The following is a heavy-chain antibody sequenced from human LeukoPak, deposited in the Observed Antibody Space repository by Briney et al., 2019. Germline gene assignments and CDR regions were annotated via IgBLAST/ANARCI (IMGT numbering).Heavy chain of an antibody. CDR2: IRYDGSNK. D-gene: IGHD2-2*01. V-gene: IGHV3-30*02. CDR1: GFTFSSYG. CDR3: AKVFLGYCSSTSCYYYYYYMDV. Sequence: GGSLRLSCAASGFTFSSYGMHWVRQAPGKGLEWVAFIRYDGSNKYYADSVKGRFTISRDNSKNTLYLQMNCLRAEDTAVYYCAKVFLGYCSSTSCYYYYYYMDVWGKGTTVTISS. J-gene: IGHJ6*03.